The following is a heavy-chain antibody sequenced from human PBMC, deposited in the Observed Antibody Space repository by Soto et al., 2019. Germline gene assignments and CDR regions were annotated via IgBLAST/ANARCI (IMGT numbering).Heavy chain of an antibody. Sequence: QVQLQESGSGLVKPSQTLSLTCAVSGGYIVSGGYSWSWIRQPPGKGLEWIGTAYPRGSTYYDPSLKSRVTISLDLSKNQFSLNLNSVTAADTAVYYCARGGQYQLLWRGYWFDPWGQGALVTVSS. J-gene: IGHJ5*02. V-gene: IGHV4-30-2*01. D-gene: IGHD2-2*01. CDR2: AYPRGST. CDR3: ARGGQYQLLWRGYWFDP. CDR1: GGYIVSGGYS.